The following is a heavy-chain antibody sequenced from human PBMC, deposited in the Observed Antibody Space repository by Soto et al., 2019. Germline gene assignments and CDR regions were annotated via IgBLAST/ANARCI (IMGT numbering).Heavy chain of an antibody. Sequence: QVRLVESGGGVVQPGTSPRLSCAASGFTFSDYVIHWVRQAAGKGLEWVASMTYDGATEYYADSVKGRFTMSRDNSKRALSLQMNSLRPDDTAVYYCARVRLSIAVNDALDVWGQGTTVTVSS. D-gene: IGHD3-3*02. CDR3: ARVRLSIAVNDALDV. CDR2: MTYDGATE. J-gene: IGHJ3*01. CDR1: GFTFSDYV. V-gene: IGHV3-30*14.